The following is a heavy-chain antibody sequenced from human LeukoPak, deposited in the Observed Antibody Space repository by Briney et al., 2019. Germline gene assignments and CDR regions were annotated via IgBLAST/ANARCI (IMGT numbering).Heavy chain of an antibody. D-gene: IGHD5-24*01. Sequence: PGGSLRLSCAASGFTFSSYSMNWVRQAPGKGLEWVSSISSSSSYIYYADSVKGRFTISRDNAKNSLYLQMNSLRAEDTAVYYCARGDGDMWLPRFADYYYYMDVWGNGTTVTVSS. J-gene: IGHJ6*03. V-gene: IGHV3-21*01. CDR2: ISSSSSYI. CDR3: ARGDGDMWLPRFADYYYYMDV. CDR1: GFTFSSYS.